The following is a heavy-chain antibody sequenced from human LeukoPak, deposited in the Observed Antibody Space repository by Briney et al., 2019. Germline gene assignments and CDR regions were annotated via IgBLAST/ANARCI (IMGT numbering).Heavy chain of an antibody. CDR1: GFTFSDYI. CDR3: VRSKGYYFPY. Sequence: PGGSLRLSCAASGFTFSDYIMNCVRQAPGKGLEWVSYITSTSGTIYYADSVRGRFTISRDNAKNSLYLQMNSLRDEDAAVYYCVRSKGYYFPYWGQRTLVTVSS. J-gene: IGHJ4*02. V-gene: IGHV3-48*02. D-gene: IGHD1-26*01. CDR2: ITSTSGTI.